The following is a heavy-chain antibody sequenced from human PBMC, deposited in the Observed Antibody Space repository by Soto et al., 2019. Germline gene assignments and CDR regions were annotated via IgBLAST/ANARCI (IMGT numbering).Heavy chain of an antibody. V-gene: IGHV4-59*01. CDR1: GVSISDFY. CDR2: MYYSGRT. J-gene: IGHJ4*02. D-gene: IGHD5-18*01. CDR3: ASTLNSVMISPYGYPRLSFDY. Sequence: SETLSLTCTVSGVSISDFYWSWIRQSPGKVLESIGYMYYSGRTNYNPSLKSRVTISVDTSKNQFSLKLTSVTAADTAVYYCASTLNSVMISPYGYPRLSFDYWGQGALVTVSS.